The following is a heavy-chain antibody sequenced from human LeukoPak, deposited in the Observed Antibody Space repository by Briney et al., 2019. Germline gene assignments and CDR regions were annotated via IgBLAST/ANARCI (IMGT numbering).Heavy chain of an antibody. J-gene: IGHJ6*03. Sequence: SETLSLTCAVYGGSFSGYYWSWIRQPPGKGLEWIGEINHSGSTNYNPSLKSRVTISVDTSKNQFSLKLSSVTAADTAVYYCARGARGYSYGYRGYYYYYMDVWGKGTTVTVSS. D-gene: IGHD5-18*01. CDR1: GGSFSGYY. V-gene: IGHV4-34*01. CDR2: INHSGST. CDR3: ARGARGYSYGYRGYYYYYMDV.